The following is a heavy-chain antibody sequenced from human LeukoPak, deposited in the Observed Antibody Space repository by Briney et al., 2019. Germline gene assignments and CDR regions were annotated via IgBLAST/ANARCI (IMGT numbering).Heavy chain of an antibody. J-gene: IGHJ3*02. D-gene: IGHD3-10*01. Sequence: SQTLSLTCAVSGGSISSGGYSWSWIRQPPGKGLEWIGYIYHSGSTYHNPSLKSRVTISVDRSKNQFSLKLSSVTAADTAVYYCARGLFYYGSGSYYGAFDIWGQGTMVTVSS. CDR1: GGSISSGGYS. CDR2: IYHSGST. CDR3: ARGLFYYGSGSYYGAFDI. V-gene: IGHV4-30-2*01.